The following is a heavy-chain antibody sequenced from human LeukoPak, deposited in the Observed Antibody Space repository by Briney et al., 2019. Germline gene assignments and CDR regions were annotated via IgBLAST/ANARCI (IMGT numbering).Heavy chain of an antibody. Sequence: ASVRVSCKASGYTFTSCYMHRVRQAPGQELEWMGIINPSGGSTSYAQRFQGRVTMTRDTSTSTVYMELSSLRSEDTAVYYCARWSRGSPLLPLDWGQGTLATVSS. CDR2: INPSGGST. J-gene: IGHJ4*02. CDR1: GYTFTSCY. D-gene: IGHD3-16*01. V-gene: IGHV1-46*01. CDR3: ARWSRGSPLLPLD.